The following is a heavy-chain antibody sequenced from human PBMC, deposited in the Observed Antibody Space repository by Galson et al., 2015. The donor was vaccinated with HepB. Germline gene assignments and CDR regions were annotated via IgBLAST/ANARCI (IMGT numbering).Heavy chain of an antibody. CDR2: ISYEGSNK. CDR1: GFTFSSYV. CDR3: AKDLTIFGVAPDN. J-gene: IGHJ4*02. V-gene: IGHV3-30*18. D-gene: IGHD3-3*01. Sequence: SLRLSCAASGFTFSSYVMHWVRQAPGKGLEWVAFISYEGSNKYYADSEKGRFTISRDNSKNTLYLQMNSLRPEDTAVYYCAKDLTIFGVAPDNWGQGTLVTVSS.